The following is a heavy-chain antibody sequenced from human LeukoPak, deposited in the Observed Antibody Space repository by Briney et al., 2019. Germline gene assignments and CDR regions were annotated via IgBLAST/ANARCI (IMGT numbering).Heavy chain of an antibody. CDR1: GYTFTSFG. CDR2: ISPYNDNT. J-gene: IGHJ4*02. V-gene: IGHV1-18*01. D-gene: IGHD3-3*01. CDR3: ARFWSGPDY. Sequence: ASVKVSCKASGYTFTSFGVSWVRQAPGQGPEWMGWISPYNDNTNYAQKFQGRVTLTTDTSTSTAYMELRSLRSDDTAVYYCARFWSGPDYWGQGTLVTVSS.